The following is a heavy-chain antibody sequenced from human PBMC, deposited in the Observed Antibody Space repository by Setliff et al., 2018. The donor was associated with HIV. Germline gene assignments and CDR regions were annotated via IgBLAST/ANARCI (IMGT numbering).Heavy chain of an antibody. J-gene: IGHJ5*02. Sequence: LSCAASGFTFSNYAMSWVRQAPGKGLEWVSAIYGSSGSTNYADSVKGRFTISRDNSKNMLYLQMNSLRAEDTAVYYCAKGQDGLRYNWFDPWGHGTLVTVSS. CDR2: IYGSSGST. CDR3: AKGQDGLRYNWFDP. CDR1: GFTFSNYA. V-gene: IGHV3-23*01.